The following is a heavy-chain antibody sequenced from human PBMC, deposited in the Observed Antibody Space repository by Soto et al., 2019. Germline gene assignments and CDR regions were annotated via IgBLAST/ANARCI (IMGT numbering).Heavy chain of an antibody. J-gene: IGHJ6*02. V-gene: IGHV1-8*01. D-gene: IGHD3-3*01. CDR2: MNPNSGNT. CDR1: GYTFTSYD. Sequence: XSVKVSCEASGYTFTSYDINWVRQATVQGLEWMGWMNPNSGNTGYAQKFQGRVTMTRNTSISTAYMELSSLRSEDTAVYYCARNPRFHFGVVISLPRDYYYGMDVWGQGTTVTVSS. CDR3: ARNPRFHFGVVISLPRDYYYGMDV.